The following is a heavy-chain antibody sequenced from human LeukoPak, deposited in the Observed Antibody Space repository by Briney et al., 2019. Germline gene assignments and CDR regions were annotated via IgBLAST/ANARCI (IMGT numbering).Heavy chain of an antibody. Sequence: PSETLSLTCTVSGGSVSSGSYYWSWIRQPPGKGLEWIGYIYYSGSTNYNPSLKSRVTISVDTSKNQFSLKLSSVTAADTAVYYCARATLPYDSSGYYYVEQRVVFDYRGQGTLVTVSS. CDR1: GGSVSSGSYY. D-gene: IGHD3-22*01. CDR2: IYYSGST. J-gene: IGHJ4*02. V-gene: IGHV4-61*01. CDR3: ARATLPYDSSGYYYVEQRVVFDY.